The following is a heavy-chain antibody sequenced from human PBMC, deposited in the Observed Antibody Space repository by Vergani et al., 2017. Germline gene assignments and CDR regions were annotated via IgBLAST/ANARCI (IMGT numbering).Heavy chain of an antibody. V-gene: IGHV1-46*03. Sequence: QVQLVQSGAEVGKPGASVKISCKASGYTFTAYYIHWVRQAPEQGLEWVGVISPDGFSTFYAQKFQGRVTITRDTSTSTVYVEVTSLRSDDTAVYYCAREPPLTRFFDYWGQGTLVTVSS. CDR2: ISPDGFST. CDR1: GYTFTAYY. J-gene: IGHJ4*02. CDR3: AREPPLTRFFDY. D-gene: IGHD4-11*01.